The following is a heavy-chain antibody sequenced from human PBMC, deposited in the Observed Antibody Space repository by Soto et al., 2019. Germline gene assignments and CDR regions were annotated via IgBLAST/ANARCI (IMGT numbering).Heavy chain of an antibody. CDR1: GGSISSYY. D-gene: IGHD3-3*01. CDR2: IYYSGST. CDR3: ARGDYDFWSGYYYYYYMDV. V-gene: IGHV4-59*01. Sequence: SETLSLTCTVSGGSISSYYWSWIRQPPGKGLEWIGYIYYSGSTNYNPSLKSRVTISVDTSKNQFSLKLSSVTAADTAVYYCARGDYDFWSGYYYYYYMDVWGKGTTVTVS. J-gene: IGHJ6*03.